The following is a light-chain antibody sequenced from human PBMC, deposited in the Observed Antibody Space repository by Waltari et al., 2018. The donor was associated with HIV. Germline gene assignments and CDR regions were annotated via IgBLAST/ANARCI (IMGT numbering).Light chain of an antibody. CDR1: VLAKKY. J-gene: IGLJ2*01. V-gene: IGLV3-27*01. CDR2: KDS. Sequence: SYELTQPSSVSVSPGQTARITCSGDVLAKKYARWFQQKPGQAPVLVIYKDSERPSGIPGRFSGSSSGTTVTLTISGAQVEDEADYYCYSAADNNPVVFGGGTKLTVL. CDR3: YSAADNNPVV.